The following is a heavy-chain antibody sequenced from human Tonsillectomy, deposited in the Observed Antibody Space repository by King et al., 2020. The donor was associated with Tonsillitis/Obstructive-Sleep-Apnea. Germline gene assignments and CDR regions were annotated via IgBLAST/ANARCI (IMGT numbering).Heavy chain of an antibody. CDR3: ATRGTIFGVVIIDY. CDR1: GGSISSSSYY. J-gene: IGHJ4*02. CDR2: IYYSGST. V-gene: IGHV4-39*01. Sequence: QLQESGPGLVKPSETLSLTCTVSGGSISSSSYYWGWIRQPPGKGLEWIGSIYYSGSTYYNPSLKSRVTISVATSKNQFSLKLGSVTAADTAVYYCATRGTIFGVVIIDYWGQGTLVTVSS. D-gene: IGHD3-3*01.